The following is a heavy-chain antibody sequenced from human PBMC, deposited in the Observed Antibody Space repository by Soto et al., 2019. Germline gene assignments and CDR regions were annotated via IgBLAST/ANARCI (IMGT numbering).Heavy chain of an antibody. CDR3: ARDQIGSYDY. J-gene: IGHJ4*02. Sequence: EVQLVESGGDLVQPGGSLRLSCAASGFTSSDYYMDWVRQVPGKGLEWLGRIKNKANRYSTEYAASVRGRFTLSRDDSKNSVYLQMNSLKTEDTAVYYCARDQIGSYDYRGQGTVVTVSS. D-gene: IGHD2-2*03. CDR2: IKNKANRYST. CDR1: GFTSSDYY. V-gene: IGHV3-72*01.